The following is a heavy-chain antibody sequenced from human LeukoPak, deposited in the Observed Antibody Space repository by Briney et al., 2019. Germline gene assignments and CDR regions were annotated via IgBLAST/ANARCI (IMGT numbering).Heavy chain of an antibody. CDR1: GFTFSSYG. Sequence: GGSLRLSRAASGFTFSSYGMHWVRQAPGKGLEWVAVISYDGSNKYYADSVKGRFTISRDNSKNTLYLQMNSLRAEDTAVYYCAKDVSALSHYYGMDVWGKGTTVTVSS. D-gene: IGHD2/OR15-2a*01. CDR3: AKDVSALSHYYGMDV. J-gene: IGHJ6*04. V-gene: IGHV3-30*18. CDR2: ISYDGSNK.